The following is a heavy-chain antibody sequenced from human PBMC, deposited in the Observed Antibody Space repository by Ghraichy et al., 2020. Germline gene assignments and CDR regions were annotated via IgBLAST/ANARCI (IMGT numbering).Heavy chain of an antibody. CDR1: GYSFTNYG. Sequence: ASVKVSCKATGYSFTNYGINWVRQVPGQGLEWMGWISSVSGYTEYSQNFQGRVSLTTDTSTNTAYMHLTSLRSDDTAVYYCARDDREVTGTPNFDLWGQGTLVTVSS. V-gene: IGHV1-18*01. CDR2: ISSVSGYT. CDR3: ARDDREVTGTPNFDL. D-gene: IGHD2-21*02. J-gene: IGHJ4*02.